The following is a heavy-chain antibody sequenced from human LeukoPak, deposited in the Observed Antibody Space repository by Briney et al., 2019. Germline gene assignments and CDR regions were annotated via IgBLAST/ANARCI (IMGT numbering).Heavy chain of an antibody. V-gene: IGHV4-59*01. D-gene: IGHD5-18*01. Sequence: SETLSLTCTVSGGSISSYYWSWIRQPPGKGLEWIGYIYYSGSTNYNPSLKGRVTISVDTSKNQFSLKLSSVTAADTAVYYCARAPSGYSYGRFDYWGQGTLVTVTS. CDR1: GGSISSYY. CDR2: IYYSGST. J-gene: IGHJ4*02. CDR3: ARAPSGYSYGRFDY.